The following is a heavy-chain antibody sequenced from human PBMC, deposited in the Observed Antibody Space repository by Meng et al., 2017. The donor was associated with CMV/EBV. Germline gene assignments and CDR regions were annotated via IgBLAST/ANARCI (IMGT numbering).Heavy chain of an antibody. CDR3: AKEGEIGAVAGHFDY. CDR2: IYSGGSST. J-gene: IGHJ4*02. D-gene: IGHD6-19*01. V-gene: IGHV3-23*03. Sequence: SGVPFRRSGMHWVRQAPGKGLEWVSVIYSGGSSTYYADSVTGRFTISRDNSKNTLYLQMNSLRAEDTAVYYCAKEGEIGAVAGHFDYWGQGTLVTVSS. CDR1: GVPFRRSG.